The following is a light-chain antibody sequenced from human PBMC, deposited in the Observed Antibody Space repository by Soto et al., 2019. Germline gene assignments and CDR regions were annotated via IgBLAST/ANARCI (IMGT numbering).Light chain of an antibody. CDR2: LEGSGSY. V-gene: IGLV4-60*02. CDR1: SGHSSYI. CDR3: ETWDSNTRV. Sequence: QSVLTQSSSASASLGSSVKLTCTLSSGHSSYIIPWHQQKPGKAPRYLMKLEGSGSYNKGSGVPDRFSGSSSGADRYLTISNLQFEDEADYYCETWDSNTRVFGGGTKLTVL. J-gene: IGLJ2*01.